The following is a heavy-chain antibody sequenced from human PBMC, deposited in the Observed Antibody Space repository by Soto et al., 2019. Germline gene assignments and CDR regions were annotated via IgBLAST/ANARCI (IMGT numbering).Heavy chain of an antibody. D-gene: IGHD4-17*01. Sequence: QVQLVECGGGVVQPGRSLRLSCAASGFTFSSYAMHWVRQAPGKGLEWVAVISYDGSNKYYADSVKGRFTISRDNSKNTLYLQMNSLRAEDTAVYYCARAPTTVTTSYYFDYWGQGTLVTVSS. CDR3: ARAPTTVTTSYYFDY. J-gene: IGHJ4*02. V-gene: IGHV3-30-3*01. CDR2: ISYDGSNK. CDR1: GFTFSSYA.